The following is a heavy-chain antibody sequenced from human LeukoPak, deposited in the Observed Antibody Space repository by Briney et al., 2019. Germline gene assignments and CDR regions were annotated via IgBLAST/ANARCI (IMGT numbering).Heavy chain of an antibody. D-gene: IGHD1-14*01. CDR3: AKEFAGRAGAFDI. J-gene: IGHJ3*02. V-gene: IGHV3-9*03. CDR2: ISWNSGSI. CDR1: GFTFDDYA. Sequence: GGSLRLSSAASGFTFDDYAMHWVRQAPGKGLEWVSGISWNSGSIGYADSVKGRFTISRDNAKDSLYLQMNSLRAEDMALYYCAKEFAGRAGAFDIWGQGTMVTVSS.